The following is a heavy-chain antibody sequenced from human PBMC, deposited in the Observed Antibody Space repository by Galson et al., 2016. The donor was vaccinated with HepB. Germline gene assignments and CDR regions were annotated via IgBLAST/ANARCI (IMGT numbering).Heavy chain of an antibody. Sequence: LSLTCIVSGGSISSGDYYWTWVRQPPGKGLEWIGYIFHSGSTYYNPSLMRRPAISIDTSKSQFSLKLSSVTATDTAVYYCASALTTVTPQGLDVWGQGTTVTVSS. J-gene: IGHJ6*02. CDR2: IFHSGST. V-gene: IGHV4-30-4*01. D-gene: IGHD1-1*01. CDR1: GGSISSGDYY. CDR3: ASALTTVTPQGLDV.